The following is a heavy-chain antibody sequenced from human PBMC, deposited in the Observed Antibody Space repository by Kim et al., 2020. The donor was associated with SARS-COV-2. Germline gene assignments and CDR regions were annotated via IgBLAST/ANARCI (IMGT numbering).Heavy chain of an antibody. CDR2: INPNSGGT. CDR3: ARARIQLWSERVHFDY. CDR1: GYTFTGYY. J-gene: IGHJ4*02. V-gene: IGHV1-2*04. D-gene: IGHD5-18*01. Sequence: ASVKVSCKASGYTFTGYYMHWVRQAPGQGLEWMGWINPNSGGTNYAQKFQGWVTMTRDTSISTAYMELSRLRSDDTAVYYCARARIQLWSERVHFDYWGQGTLVTVSS.